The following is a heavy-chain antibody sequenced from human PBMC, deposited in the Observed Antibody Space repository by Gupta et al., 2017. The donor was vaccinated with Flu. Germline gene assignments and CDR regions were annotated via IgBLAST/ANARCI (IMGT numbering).Heavy chain of an antibody. CDR3: ARDSEGYNVSPSFDL. J-gene: IGHJ4*02. CDR1: GYTVTGYD. CDR2: ISPNSGGT. D-gene: IGHD1-1*01. V-gene: IGHV1-2*01. Sequence: QVQLVQSGAEMKKPRASLNVTCKASGYTVTGYDIHWVRQAPGQSLEWMGRISPNSGGTKLAQKFQGRVTITRYTFISTLYMELSVLKSDDTDVYYCARDSEGYNVSPSFDLWGQGTLVTVSS.